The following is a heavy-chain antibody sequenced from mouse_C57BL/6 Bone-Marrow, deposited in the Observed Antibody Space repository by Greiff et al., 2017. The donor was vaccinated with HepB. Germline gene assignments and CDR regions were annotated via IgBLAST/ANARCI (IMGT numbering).Heavy chain of an antibody. Sequence: VQLQQPGAELVQPGASVTMSCKASGYTFTSYWITWVKQRPGQGLEWIGDIYPGSGSTNYNEKFKSKATLTVDTSSSTAYMQLSSLTSEDSAVYYCAREGTNWGFAYWGQGTLVTVSA. CDR3: AREGTNWGFAY. V-gene: IGHV1-55*01. CDR1: GYTFTSYW. J-gene: IGHJ3*01. D-gene: IGHD4-1*01. CDR2: IYPGSGST.